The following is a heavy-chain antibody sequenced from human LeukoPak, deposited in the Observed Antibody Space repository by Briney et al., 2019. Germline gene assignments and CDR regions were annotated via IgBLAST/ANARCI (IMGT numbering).Heavy chain of an antibody. Sequence: GGSLRLSCAASAFTFDDYGMNWVRQAPGKGLEWVSGINWNGGSTGYADSVKGRFTISRDSAKNSLYLQMNSLRAEDTALYYCARVRSGGSYYVFDYWGQGTLVTVSS. J-gene: IGHJ4*02. V-gene: IGHV3-20*04. D-gene: IGHD1-26*01. CDR3: ARVRSGGSYYVFDY. CDR2: INWNGGST. CDR1: AFTFDDYG.